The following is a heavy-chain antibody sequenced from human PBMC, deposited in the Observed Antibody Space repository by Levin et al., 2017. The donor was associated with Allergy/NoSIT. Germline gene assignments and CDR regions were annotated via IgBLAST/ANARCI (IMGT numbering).Heavy chain of an antibody. D-gene: IGHD2-2*03. CDR1: GGSISGGGYH. J-gene: IGHJ4*02. CDR3: AREDGSTFDF. CDR2: IYYSGST. V-gene: IGHV4-31*03. Sequence: LRLSCTVAGGSISGGGYHWTWIRQHPEKGLEWIGYIYYSGSTFYNPSLKSRLMISVDTSKNQFSLNVSSVTAADTAVYYCAREDGSTFDFWGQGALVTVAS.